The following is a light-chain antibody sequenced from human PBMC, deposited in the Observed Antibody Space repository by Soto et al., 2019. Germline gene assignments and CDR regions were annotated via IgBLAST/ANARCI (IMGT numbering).Light chain of an antibody. Sequence: ENLLTQSPGTLSLSPGEGATLSCRASRGVSVNYLAWYQQKHGQAPTXVIYGAFIREAGIPDRFSGSGAGTDFTLTIRRLEPDDFAVDYCQQYGSSTRTFGQGTKVDIK. CDR3: QQYGSSTRT. V-gene: IGKV3-20*01. CDR2: GAF. CDR1: RGVSVNY. J-gene: IGKJ1*01.